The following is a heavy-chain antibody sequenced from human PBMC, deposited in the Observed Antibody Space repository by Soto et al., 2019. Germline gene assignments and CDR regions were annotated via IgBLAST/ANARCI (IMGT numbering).Heavy chain of an antibody. CDR1: GCTFTSSA. CDR2: IVVGSGNT. J-gene: IGHJ4*01. D-gene: IGHD1-7*01. Sequence: GAAVKVTYKASGCTFTSSALHWVRQARGQRLEWIGWIVVGSGNTNYAQKFQERVTITRDMSTSTAYMELSSLRSEDTAVYYCAADELSRFDSYLDLWGHGTLFTVS. CDR3: AADELSRFDSYLDL. V-gene: IGHV1-58*01.